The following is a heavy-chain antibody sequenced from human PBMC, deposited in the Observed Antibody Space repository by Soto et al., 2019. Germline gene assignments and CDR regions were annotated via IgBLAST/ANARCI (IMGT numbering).Heavy chain of an antibody. CDR1: GGSISSSSYY. CDR3: ARHLSYYDSSGYSDAFDI. V-gene: IGHV4-39*01. D-gene: IGHD3-22*01. CDR2: IYYSGST. Sequence: SETLSLTCTVSGGSISSSSYYWGWIRQPPGKGLEWIGSIYYSGSTYYNPSLKSRVTISVDTSKNQFSLKLSSVTAADTAVYYCARHLSYYDSSGYSDAFDIWGKGTRVTVSS. J-gene: IGHJ3*02.